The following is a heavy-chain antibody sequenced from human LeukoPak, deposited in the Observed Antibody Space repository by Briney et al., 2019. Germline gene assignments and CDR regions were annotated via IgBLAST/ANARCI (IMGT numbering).Heavy chain of an antibody. CDR1: GGSISSYY. D-gene: IGHD3-22*01. V-gene: IGHV4-59*01. Sequence: SETLSLTCTVSGGSISSYYWSLIRQPPGKGLEWIGYIYYSGSTNYNPSLKSRVTISEDTSKNQFSLKLSSVTAADTAVYYCARARSYDSSGYYPEARYFDYWGQGTLVTVSS. J-gene: IGHJ4*02. CDR2: IYYSGST. CDR3: ARARSYDSSGYYPEARYFDY.